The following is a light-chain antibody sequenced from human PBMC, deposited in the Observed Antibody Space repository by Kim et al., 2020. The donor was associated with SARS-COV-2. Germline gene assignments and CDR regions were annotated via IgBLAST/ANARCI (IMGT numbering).Light chain of an antibody. CDR3: HQLSNCLP. J-gene: IGKJ5*01. CDR1: QSVTNY. V-gene: IGKV3-11*01. Sequence: EIVLTQSPSSLSASVGERATISCRASQSVTNYLAWSQQKPGKAPKLLIYGASNLATGIPTRFSGSGSGTDFTLTISSLQPEDFATYYCHQLSNCLPFGRGTRLEIK. CDR2: GAS.